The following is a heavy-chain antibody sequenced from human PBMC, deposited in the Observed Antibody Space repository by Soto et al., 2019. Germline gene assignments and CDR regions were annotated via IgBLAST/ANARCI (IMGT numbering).Heavy chain of an antibody. CDR1: GYTFTSYG. J-gene: IGHJ6*02. CDR3: ARDSSTGYYPGMDV. Sequence: QVQLVQSGAEVKKPGASVKVSCKASGYTFTSYGISWVRQAPGQGLEWMGWISAYNGNTDYAEELQGRVTMTTDTSTSTAYMELRSLRSEDTAVYFCARDSSTGYYPGMDVWGQGTTVTVSS. CDR2: ISAYNGNT. V-gene: IGHV1-18*01.